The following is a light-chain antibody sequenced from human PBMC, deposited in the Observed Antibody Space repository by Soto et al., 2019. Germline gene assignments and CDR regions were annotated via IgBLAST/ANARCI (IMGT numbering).Light chain of an antibody. V-gene: IGKV1-39*01. CDR2: ASS. Sequence: DIQMTQSPSSLSASVGDRVTITCRASEIISTYLNWYQQKPGKAPNLLIYASSSLESGVPSRFSGSGTGTDFTLTISSLQPEDFATYYCQHTYSTPWTFGQGTKVEIK. J-gene: IGKJ1*01. CDR3: QHTYSTPWT. CDR1: EIISTY.